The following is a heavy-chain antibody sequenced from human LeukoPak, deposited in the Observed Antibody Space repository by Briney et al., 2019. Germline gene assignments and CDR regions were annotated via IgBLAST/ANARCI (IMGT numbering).Heavy chain of an antibody. J-gene: IGHJ6*03. V-gene: IGHV3-15*01. CDR2: IKSKTDGGTT. CDR1: GFTFSNAW. CDR3: TTDPNPRLGPYYYYYYMDV. Sequence: NTGGSLRLSCAASGFTFSNAWMSWVRQAPGKGLEWVGRIKSKTDGGTTDYAAPVKGRFTISRDDSKNTLYLQMNSLKTEDTAVYYCTTDPNPRLGPYYYYYYMDVWGKGTTVTISS. D-gene: IGHD7-27*01.